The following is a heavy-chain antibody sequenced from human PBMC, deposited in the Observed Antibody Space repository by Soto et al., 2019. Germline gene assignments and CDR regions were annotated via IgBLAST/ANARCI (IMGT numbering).Heavy chain of an antibody. J-gene: IGHJ1*01. CDR2: IYSGGST. D-gene: IGHD3-22*01. CDR1: GFTVSSNY. CDR3: ARDRVESGYPEYFQH. V-gene: IGHV3-53*01. Sequence: EVQLVESGGGLIQPGGSLRLSCAASGFTVSSNYMSWVRQAPGQGLEWVSVIYSGGSTYYADSVKGRFTISRDNSKNTLYLQMNSLRAEDTAVYYCARDRVESGYPEYFQHWGQGTPVTVSS.